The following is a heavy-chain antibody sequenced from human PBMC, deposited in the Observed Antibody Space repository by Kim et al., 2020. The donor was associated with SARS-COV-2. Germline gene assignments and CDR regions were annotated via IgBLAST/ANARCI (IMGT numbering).Heavy chain of an antibody. CDR1: GGSISSGGYY. D-gene: IGHD3-10*02. CDR3: ARDVRGAERNWFDP. CDR2: IYYSGST. Sequence: SETLSLTCTVSGGSISSGGYYWSWIRQYPGKGLEWIGYIYYSGSTYYNPSLKSRVTISVDTSKNQFSLKLSSVTAADTAVYYCARDVRGAERNWFDPWGQGTLGTVSS. J-gene: IGHJ5*02. V-gene: IGHV4-31*03.